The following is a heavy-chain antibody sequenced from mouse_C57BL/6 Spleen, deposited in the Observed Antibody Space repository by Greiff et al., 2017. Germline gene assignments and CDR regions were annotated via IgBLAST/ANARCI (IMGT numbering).Heavy chain of an antibody. D-gene: IGHD2-1*01. V-gene: IGHV1-80*01. J-gene: IGHJ2*01. Sequence: QVQLKESGAELVKPGASVKISCKASGYAFSSYWMNWVKQRPGKGLEWIGQIYPGDGDTNYNGKVKGKATLTADKSSSTAYMQLSSLTSEDSAVYFCARGINYGNYKGDYFDYWGQGTTLTVSS. CDR2: IYPGDGDT. CDR3: ARGINYGNYKGDYFDY. CDR1: GYAFSSYW.